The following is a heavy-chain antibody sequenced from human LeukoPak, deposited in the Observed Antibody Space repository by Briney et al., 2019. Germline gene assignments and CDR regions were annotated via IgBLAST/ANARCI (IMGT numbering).Heavy chain of an antibody. CDR2: IYHSGST. D-gene: IGHD3-10*01. Sequence: SETLSLTCTVSGYSISSGYYWGWIRQPPGKGLEWIGSIYHSGSTYYNPSLKSRVTISVDTSKNQFSLKLSSVTAADTAVYYCARDAETLLWFGELLNYFDYWGQGTLVTVSS. CDR1: GYSISSGYY. V-gene: IGHV4-38-2*02. CDR3: ARDAETLLWFGELLNYFDY. J-gene: IGHJ4*02.